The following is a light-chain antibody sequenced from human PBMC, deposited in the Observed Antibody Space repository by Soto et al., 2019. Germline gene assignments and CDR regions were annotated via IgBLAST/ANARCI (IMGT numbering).Light chain of an antibody. CDR1: SSDVGGYNY. J-gene: IGLJ1*01. Sequence: QSALTQPASVSGSPGQSITISCTGTSSDVGGYNYVSWYQQHPGKAPKLMIYDVSNRPSGVSNRFSGSKSGNTASLTISGLQAEDEADYYCSSYXSSSTWVFGTGTKVTVL. CDR3: SSYXSSSTWV. V-gene: IGLV2-14*01. CDR2: DVS.